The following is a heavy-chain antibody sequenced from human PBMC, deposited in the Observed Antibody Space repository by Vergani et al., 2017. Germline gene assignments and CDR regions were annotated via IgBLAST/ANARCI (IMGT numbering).Heavy chain of an antibody. CDR1: GFTFSSYS. J-gene: IGHJ4*02. V-gene: IGHV3-21*01. CDR3: ARGYKYDNSGYYYYLPDY. Sequence: EVQLVESGGGLVKPGGSLRLSCAASGFTFSSYSMNWVRQAPGKGLEWVSSISSRSTYTYYADSVKGRFTISRDNAQSSLYLQMNSLRADDTAVYYCARGYKYDNSGYYYYLPDYWGQGTLVTVSS. D-gene: IGHD3-22*01. CDR2: ISSRSTYT.